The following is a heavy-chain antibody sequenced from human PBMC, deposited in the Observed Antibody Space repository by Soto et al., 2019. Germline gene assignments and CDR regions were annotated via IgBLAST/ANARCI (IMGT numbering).Heavy chain of an antibody. V-gene: IGHV3-23*01. CDR3: AKETYGSGWTLDS. J-gene: IGHJ4*02. CDR1: GFAFSDYS. D-gene: IGHD6-19*01. Sequence: DVQLLESGGGVVQSGGSLRLSCSASGFAFSDYSMHWVRQAPGKGPEWVSAISGGGGNTYYAGSVNGRFTISRDNSRNTLYLQMHSLREDDMALYYCAKETYGSGWTLDSWGQGTRATVSS. CDR2: ISGGGGNT.